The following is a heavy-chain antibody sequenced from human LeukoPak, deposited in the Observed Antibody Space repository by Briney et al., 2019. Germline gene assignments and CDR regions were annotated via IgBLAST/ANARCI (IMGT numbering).Heavy chain of an antibody. V-gene: IGHV3-21*01. J-gene: IGHJ4*02. D-gene: IGHD4-17*01. CDR1: GFTFSSYS. CDR3: ASAHDTITVTTLH. CDR2: ISSSSSYI. Sequence: PGGSLRLSCAASGFTFSSYSMNWVRQAPGKGLEWVSSISSSSSYIYYADSVKGRFTISRDNAKNSLYLQMNSLRAEDTAVYYCASAHDTITVTTLHWGQGTPVTVSS.